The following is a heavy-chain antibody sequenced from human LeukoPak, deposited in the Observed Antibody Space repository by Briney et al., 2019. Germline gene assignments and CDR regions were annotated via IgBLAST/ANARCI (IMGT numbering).Heavy chain of an antibody. J-gene: IGHJ4*02. Sequence: SETLSLTCTVSGDSISSYLWGWIRQPAGRGLEWIGRISTTGSTSYNPSLKSRLTMSLDTSKNQFSLKLTSVTAADTAVYYCARDPLGVGNYYDFWGQGTLVTVSS. CDR2: ISTTGST. CDR1: GDSISSYL. CDR3: ARDPLGVGNYYDF. D-gene: IGHD7-27*01. V-gene: IGHV4-4*07.